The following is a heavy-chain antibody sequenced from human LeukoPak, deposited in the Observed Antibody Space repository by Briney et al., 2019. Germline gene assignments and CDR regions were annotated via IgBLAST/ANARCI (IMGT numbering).Heavy chain of an antibody. CDR1: GFTFSSYA. V-gene: IGHV3-30*04. CDR2: ISYDGSNK. J-gene: IGHJ6*03. D-gene: IGHD4-23*01. Sequence: PGGSLRLSCAASGFTFSSYAMHWVRQAPGKGLEWVAVISYDGSNKYYADSVKGRFTISRDNSKNTLYLQMNSLRAEDTAVYYCARRGGNNYYYYYYMDVWGKGTTVTVSS. CDR3: ARRGGNNYYYYYYMDV.